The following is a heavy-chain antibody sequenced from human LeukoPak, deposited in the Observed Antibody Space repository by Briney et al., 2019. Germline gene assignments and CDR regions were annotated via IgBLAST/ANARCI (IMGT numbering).Heavy chain of an antibody. CDR1: GGSIGSYY. J-gene: IGHJ3*02. Sequence: PSETLSLTCTVYGGSIGSYYWSWIRQPPGKGLEWIGYIYYSGRSKYNPSLNSRVTISVDTSKNPFSLNLSSVTAADTAVYYCSRDSLHSYGGSGSLTQDAFDIWGQGTMVTVSS. CDR3: SRDSLHSYGGSGSLTQDAFDI. CDR2: IYYSGRS. V-gene: IGHV4-59*12. D-gene: IGHD3-22*01.